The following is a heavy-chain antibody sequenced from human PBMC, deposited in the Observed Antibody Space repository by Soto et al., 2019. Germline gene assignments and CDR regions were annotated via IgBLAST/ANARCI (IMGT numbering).Heavy chain of an antibody. CDR3: AASGGDYRDFDY. CDR2: IYYSGST. CDR1: GGSISVYF. J-gene: IGHJ4*02. Sequence: PSETLSLTGTVSGGSISVYFWTWIVQPLGKGLEWIGFIYYSGSTNQHPSLKSRLTIPVDTPKNKFSLYPQVNSLKREDKAVYYCAASGGDYRDFDYWGLGTLVTVSS. D-gene: IGHD2-21*01. V-gene: IGHV4-59*01.